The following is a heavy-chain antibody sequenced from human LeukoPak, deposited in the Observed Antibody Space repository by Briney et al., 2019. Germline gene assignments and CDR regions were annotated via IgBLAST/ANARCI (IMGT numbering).Heavy chain of an antibody. CDR3: ARDKLRAVAALGGCDY. J-gene: IGHJ4*02. CDR2: ISYDGSNK. Sequence: PGRSLRLSCAASGFTFSSYAMHWVRQAPGKGLEWVAVISYDGSNKYYADSVKGRFTISRDNSKNTLYLQMNSLRAEDTAVYYCARDKLRAVAALGGCDYWGQGTLVTVSS. V-gene: IGHV3-30-3*01. D-gene: IGHD6-19*01. CDR1: GFTFSSYA.